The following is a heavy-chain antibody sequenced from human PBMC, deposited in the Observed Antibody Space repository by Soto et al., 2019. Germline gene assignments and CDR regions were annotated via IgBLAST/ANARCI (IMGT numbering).Heavy chain of an antibody. CDR3: ARQRTSVVTQAYFDV. V-gene: IGHV4-38-2*01. CDR2: IYHTGTT. J-gene: IGHJ4*02. D-gene: IGHD2-21*02. CDR1: GGSIASIYH. Sequence: SETLSLTCAVSGGSIASIYHWAWIRQPPGRGLEWVAGIYHTGTTYYNPSLKSRVTISVDTSKDQFSLKLKSVTAADTALYFCARQRTSVVTQAYFDVWGPGSLVTVSS.